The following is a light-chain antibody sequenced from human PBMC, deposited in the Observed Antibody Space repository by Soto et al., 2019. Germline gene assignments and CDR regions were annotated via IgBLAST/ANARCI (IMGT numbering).Light chain of an antibody. J-gene: IGKJ1*01. CDR3: QKYNNAPRT. CDR1: QGISNY. V-gene: IGKV1-27*01. CDR2: AAS. Sequence: DIQMTQSPSSLSASVGDTVTITCRASQGISNYLAWYQQKPGQVPNLLIYAASTLQSGVPSRFSGSGSGTDFTLPISSLRPEDVATYYCQKYNNAPRTFGQGTKVYI.